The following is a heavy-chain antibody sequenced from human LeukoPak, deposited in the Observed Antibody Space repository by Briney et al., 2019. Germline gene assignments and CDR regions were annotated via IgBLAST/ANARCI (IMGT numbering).Heavy chain of an antibody. V-gene: IGHV1-69*08. J-gene: IGHJ1*01. Sequence: ASVKVSCKASGGTFTSYTISWVRQAPGQGLEWMGRIIPILGRANYAQKFQGRVTITADKSTSTAYMELSSLRSEDTAVYYCARDGGGDYGGNRGHWGQGTLVTVSS. CDR1: GGTFTSYT. CDR2: IIPILGRA. CDR3: ARDGGGDYGGNRGH. D-gene: IGHD4-23*01.